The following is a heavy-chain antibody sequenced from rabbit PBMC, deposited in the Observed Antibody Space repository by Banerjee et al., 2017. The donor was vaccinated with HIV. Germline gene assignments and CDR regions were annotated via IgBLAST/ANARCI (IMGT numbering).Heavy chain of an antibody. Sequence: QQQLEESGGGLVKPEGSLTLSCKASGIDFSRCGISWVRQAPGKGLEWIACIYPDDDSTDYASWVSGRFTISSDNAQNTVDLQINSLTAADTATYFCARDLAGVIGWNFGLWGQGTLVTVS. CDR3: ARDLAGVIGWNFGL. CDR1: GIDFSRCG. CDR2: IYPDDDST. D-gene: IGHD4-1*01. J-gene: IGHJ6*01. V-gene: IGHV1S47*01.